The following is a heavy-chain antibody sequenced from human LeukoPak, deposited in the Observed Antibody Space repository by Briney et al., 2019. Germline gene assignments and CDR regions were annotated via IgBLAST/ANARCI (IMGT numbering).Heavy chain of an antibody. Sequence: SQTLSLTCAVSGGSISSGGYPWSWIRQPPGKGLEWIGYIYHSGSTYYNPSLKSRVTISVDRSKNQFSLKLSSVTAADTAVYYCASQTYYYDSSGYPLYYFDYWGQGTLVTVSS. V-gene: IGHV4-30-2*01. CDR3: ASQTYYYDSSGYPLYYFDY. CDR2: IYHSGST. D-gene: IGHD3-22*01. CDR1: GGSISSGGYP. J-gene: IGHJ4*02.